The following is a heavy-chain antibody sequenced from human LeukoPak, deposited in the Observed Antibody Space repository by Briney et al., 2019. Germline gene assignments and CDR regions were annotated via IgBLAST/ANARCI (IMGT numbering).Heavy chain of an antibody. V-gene: IGHV3-23*01. CDR2: ISESGVST. D-gene: IGHD2-2*01. J-gene: IGHJ6*03. CDR3: ASTDYYYYYMDV. CDR1: GFTFSSYA. Sequence: PGGSLRLSCAASGFTFSSYAMSWVRQAPGKGLEWVSAISESGVSTYYADSVKGRFTVSRDNSDNTLYLQMNSLRAEDTAVYYCASTDYYYYYMDVWGKGTTVTVSS.